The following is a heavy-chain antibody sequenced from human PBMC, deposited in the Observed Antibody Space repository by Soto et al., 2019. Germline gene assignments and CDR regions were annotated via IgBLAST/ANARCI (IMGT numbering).Heavy chain of an antibody. J-gene: IGHJ4*02. Sequence: ASVKVSCKASGGTFSSYAISWVRQAPGQGLEWMGGIIPIFGTANYAQKFQGRVTITADESTSTAYMELSSLRSEDTAVYYCARDRFPYSSSYNADYWGQGTLVTVSS. D-gene: IGHD6-13*01. CDR3: ARDRFPYSSSYNADY. V-gene: IGHV1-69*13. CDR2: IIPIFGTA. CDR1: GGTFSSYA.